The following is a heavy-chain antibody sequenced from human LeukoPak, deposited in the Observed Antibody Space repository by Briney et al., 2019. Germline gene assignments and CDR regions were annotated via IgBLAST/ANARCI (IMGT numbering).Heavy chain of an antibody. CDR2: ISAYNGNT. Sequence: ASVKVSCKASGYTFTSYGISWVRQAPGQGLEWMGWISAYNGNTNYAQKLQGRVTMTTDTSTSTAYMELRSLRSDDTAVYYCARDPWAVLVLAATRGYFDYRGQGTLVTVPS. CDR3: ARDPWAVLVLAATRGYFDY. D-gene: IGHD2-15*01. CDR1: GYTFTSYG. V-gene: IGHV1-18*01. J-gene: IGHJ4*02.